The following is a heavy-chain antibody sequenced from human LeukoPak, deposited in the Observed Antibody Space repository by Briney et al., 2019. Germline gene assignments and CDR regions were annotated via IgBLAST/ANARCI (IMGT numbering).Heavy chain of an antibody. D-gene: IGHD1-26*01. J-gene: IGHJ6*03. CDR3: AREYSGSYYFGYYYYYMDV. Sequence: SQTLSLTCTVSGDSISSGDYYWSWIRQPAGKGLEWIGRISSSGSTNYNPSLKSRVTISVDTSKNQFSLKLSSVTAADTAVYYCAREYSGSYYFGYYYYYMDVWGKGTTVTISS. CDR1: GDSISSGDYY. CDR2: ISSSGST. V-gene: IGHV4-61*02.